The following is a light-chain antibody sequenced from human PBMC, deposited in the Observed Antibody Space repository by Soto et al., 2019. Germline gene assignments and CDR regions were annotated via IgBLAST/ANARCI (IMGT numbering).Light chain of an antibody. CDR2: DAS. Sequence: DIQMTQSPSTLSASVGDRVNITCRASQCISSWLAWYQQKPGKAPKLLIYDASSLASGVQSRFSGSGSGTEFTLTISSLQQDDFATYYRQQYNSYSPSFGQWTKVEIK. J-gene: IGKJ1*01. V-gene: IGKV1-5*01. CDR1: QCISSW. CDR3: QQYNSYSPS.